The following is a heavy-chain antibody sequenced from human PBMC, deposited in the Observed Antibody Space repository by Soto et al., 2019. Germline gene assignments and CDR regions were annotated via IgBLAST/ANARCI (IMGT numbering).Heavy chain of an antibody. V-gene: IGHV4-39*01. CDR2: IHYGGTT. Sequence: ETLSLTCRVSDDGSSYWGWIRQAPGKGLEWIGSIHYGGTTYYNPSLKSRVTISFDTSKSQFSLNLNSVIAADAAVYYCASDSDIARFFIWGQGIPVTVSS. CDR3: ASDSDIARFFI. J-gene: IGHJ4*02. D-gene: IGHD2-21*02. CDR1: DDGSSY.